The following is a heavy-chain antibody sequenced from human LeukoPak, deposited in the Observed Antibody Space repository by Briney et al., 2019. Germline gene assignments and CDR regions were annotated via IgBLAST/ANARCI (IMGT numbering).Heavy chain of an antibody. J-gene: IGHJ4*02. CDR1: GFTFSSSE. CDR2: ISSSGSTM. Sequence: GGSLRLSCAASGFTFSSSEMNWVRQAPGKGLEWVSYISSSGSTMYYADSVKGRFTISRDNVKNSLYLQMNSLRAEDTAVYYCAGGWDYFDYWGQGTLVTVSS. CDR3: AGGWDYFDY. D-gene: IGHD1-26*01. V-gene: IGHV3-48*03.